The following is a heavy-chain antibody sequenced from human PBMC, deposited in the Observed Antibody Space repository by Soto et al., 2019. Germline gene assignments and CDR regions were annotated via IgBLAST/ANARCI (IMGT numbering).Heavy chain of an antibody. CDR3: ARVAGSYYYGMDV. CDR1: GASISSAFW. J-gene: IGHJ6*02. Sequence: SETLSLTCAVSGASISSAFWWTWVRQAPGKGLEWIGEIYHVGSTKYNPSLKSRVTISVDKSNNQFSLELRSVTAADTAVYYCARVAGSYYYGMDVWGQGTTVTVS. D-gene: IGHD1-26*01. CDR2: IYHVGST. V-gene: IGHV4-4*02.